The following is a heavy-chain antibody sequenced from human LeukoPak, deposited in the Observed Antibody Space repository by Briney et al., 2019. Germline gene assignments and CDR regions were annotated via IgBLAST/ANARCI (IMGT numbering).Heavy chain of an antibody. CDR2: ISAYNGNT. D-gene: IGHD3-22*01. Sequence: ASVKVSCKASGCTFTSYGISWVRQAPGQGLEWMGWISAYNGNTNYAQKLQGRVTMTTDTSTSTAYMELRSLRSDDTAVYYCARCQYYYDSSGYYVYYYYGMDVWGQGTTVTVSS. V-gene: IGHV1-18*01. CDR3: ARCQYYYDSSGYYVYYYYGMDV. CDR1: GCTFTSYG. J-gene: IGHJ6*02.